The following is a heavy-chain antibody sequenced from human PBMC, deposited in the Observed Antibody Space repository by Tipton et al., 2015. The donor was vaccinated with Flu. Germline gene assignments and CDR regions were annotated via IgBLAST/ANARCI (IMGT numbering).Heavy chain of an antibody. V-gene: IGHV4-34*01. D-gene: IGHD3-10*01. Sequence: TLSLTCAVYGGSFSGYYWSWIRQPPGKGLEWIGEINHSGSTNYNPSLKSRVTISVDTSKNQFSLKLSSVTAADTAVYYCARGRSFIGFGELLWWFAPWGQGTLVPVSS. CDR1: GGSFSGYY. CDR3: ARGRSFIGFGELLWWFAP. J-gene: IGHJ5*02. CDR2: INHSGST.